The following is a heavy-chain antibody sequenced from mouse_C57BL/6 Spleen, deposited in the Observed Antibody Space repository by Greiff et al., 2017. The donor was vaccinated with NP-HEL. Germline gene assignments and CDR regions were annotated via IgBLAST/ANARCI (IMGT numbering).Heavy chain of an antibody. J-gene: IGHJ1*03. Sequence: QVHVKQSGAELARPGASVKLSCKASGYTFTSYGISWVKQRNGKGLEWIGEIYPRSGNTYYNEKFKGKATLTADKSSSTAYMELRSLTSEDSAVYFCARDGSSWYFDVWGKGTTVTVSS. CDR3: ARDGSSWYFDV. CDR2: IYPRSGNT. V-gene: IGHV1-81*01. D-gene: IGHD1-1*01. CDR1: GYTFTSYG.